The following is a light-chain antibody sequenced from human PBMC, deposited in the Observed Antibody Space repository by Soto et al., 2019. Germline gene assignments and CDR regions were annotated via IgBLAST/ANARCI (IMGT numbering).Light chain of an antibody. J-gene: IGLJ1*01. V-gene: IGLV1-51*01. CDR3: ATWDGGLTPQGV. Sequence: VLSQPPSVSAAPGQRVTISCSGSSSNIGKYYVSWYQQVPGTAPTLLIYDNTQRPSGIPDRFSGSKSGTSATLAITGLQTGDEADYYCATWDGGLTPQGVFGTGTKVTVL. CDR2: DNT. CDR1: SSNIGKYY.